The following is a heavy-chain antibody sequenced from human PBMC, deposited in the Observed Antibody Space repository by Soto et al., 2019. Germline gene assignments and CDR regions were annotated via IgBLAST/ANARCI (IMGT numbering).Heavy chain of an antibody. CDR1: GFRSSIYA. CDR2: ISGSGGTT. V-gene: IGHV3-23*01. Sequence: GGSLRLSCAASGFRSSIYAMSWVRQAPGKGLEWVSTISGSGGTTYYADSVKGRFTVFRDNSQNTLYLQMDGLTADDTAVYHCAKGRYSTTLYYSDYWGQGSRVTVSS. CDR3: AKGRYSTTLYYSDY. J-gene: IGHJ4*02. D-gene: IGHD6-13*01.